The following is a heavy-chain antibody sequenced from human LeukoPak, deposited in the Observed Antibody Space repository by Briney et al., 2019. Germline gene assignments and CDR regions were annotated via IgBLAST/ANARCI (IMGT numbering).Heavy chain of an antibody. J-gene: IGHJ5*02. V-gene: IGHV3-23*01. D-gene: IGHD2-2*03. CDR3: AKDLGSHGYCPTSICYGYSCFDP. CDR2: ISGRGTRT. CDR1: GFTFSPYA. Sequence: GGSLRLSYVASGFTFSPYAMTWVRQAQGKGLEWVSAISGRGTRTYYADFVRGRFTISRDNFRNTLYLQMDSLRAEDTAIYYCAKDLGSHGYCPTSICYGYSCFDPWGQGTLVTVSA.